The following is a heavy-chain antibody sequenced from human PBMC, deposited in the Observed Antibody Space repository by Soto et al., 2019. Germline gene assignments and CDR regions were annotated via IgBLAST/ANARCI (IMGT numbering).Heavy chain of an antibody. CDR3: ARGGNSAAAGTYYYYYMDV. J-gene: IGHJ6*03. CDR2: IYYSGST. V-gene: IGHV4-59*08. Sequence: QVQLQESGPGLVKPSETLSLTCTVSGGSISSYYWSWIRQPPGKGLEWIGYIYYSGSTNYTPSLMSRVTISVDTANNQFSLKLSSLTAADTAVYYCARGGNSAAAGTYYYYYMDVWGKGTTVTVSS. D-gene: IGHD6-13*01. CDR1: GGSISSYY.